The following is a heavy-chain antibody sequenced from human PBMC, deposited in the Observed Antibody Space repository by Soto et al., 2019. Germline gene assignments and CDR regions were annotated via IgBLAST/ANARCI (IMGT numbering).Heavy chain of an antibody. V-gene: IGHV3-23*01. Sequence: GGSLRLSCAASGFTFSSYAMSWVRQAPGKGLEWVSAISGSGGSTYYADSVKGRFTISRDNSKNTLYLQMNSLRAEDTAVYYCAKNKYSSGWYAFGLKYWGQGTLVTVSS. CDR2: ISGSGGST. J-gene: IGHJ4*02. D-gene: IGHD6-19*01. CDR3: AKNKYSSGWYAFGLKY. CDR1: GFTFSSYA.